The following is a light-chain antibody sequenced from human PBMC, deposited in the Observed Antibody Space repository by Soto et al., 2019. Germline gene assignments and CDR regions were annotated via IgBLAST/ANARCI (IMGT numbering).Light chain of an antibody. CDR1: SSDVGGYNY. CDR2: EVS. Sequence: QSALTQPASVSGSPGQSITISCTGTSSDVGGYNYVSWYQQHPGKAPKLMIYEVSNRPSGVSNRFSGSKSGNTASLTISGLQAEDEAVYYCSSYTSSSTLYVVFGGGTKLTVL. J-gene: IGLJ2*01. V-gene: IGLV2-14*01. CDR3: SSYTSSSTLYVV.